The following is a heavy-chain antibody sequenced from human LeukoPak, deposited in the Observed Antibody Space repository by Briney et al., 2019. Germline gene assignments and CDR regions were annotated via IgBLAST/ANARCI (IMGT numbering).Heavy chain of an antibody. V-gene: IGHV3-30*04. CDR3: ARGYYYDSSGYYSLRYYYGMDV. CDR2: ISYDGSNK. J-gene: IGHJ6*02. D-gene: IGHD3-22*01. CDR1: GFTFSSYA. Sequence: GGSLRLSCAASGFTFSSYAMHWVRQAPGKGLEWVAVISYDGSNKYYADSVKGRFTISRDNSKNTLYLQMNSLRAEDTAVYYCARGYYYDSSGYYSLRYYYGMDVWGQGTTVTVSS.